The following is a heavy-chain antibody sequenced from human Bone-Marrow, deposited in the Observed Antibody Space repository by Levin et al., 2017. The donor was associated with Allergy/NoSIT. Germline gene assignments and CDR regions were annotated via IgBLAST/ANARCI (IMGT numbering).Heavy chain of an antibody. V-gene: IGHV5-51*01. CDR3: ERREVGAEEANAFDI. CDR1: GYRFSDYW. D-gene: IGHD1-26*01. Sequence: GESLKISCKGSGYRFSDYWIAWVRQMPGKGLEWMGIIFPGDADTAYSPSFQGHVPISADKSISTAYLQWSSLKASDTAIYFCERREVGAEEANAFDIWGQGTMVTISS. J-gene: IGHJ3*02. CDR2: IFPGDADT.